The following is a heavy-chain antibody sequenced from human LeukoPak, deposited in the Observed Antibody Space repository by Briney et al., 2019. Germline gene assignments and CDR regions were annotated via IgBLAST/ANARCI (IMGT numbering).Heavy chain of an antibody. D-gene: IGHD6-13*01. CDR2: IYYSGRT. J-gene: IGHJ3*02. CDR1: GGSISSYY. CDR3: ARDGAAAGISYNAFDI. Sequence: PSETLSLTCTVSGGSISSYYWSWIRQPPGKGQEWIGYIYYSGRTNYNPSHKSRVTISVDTSKNQYSLKLSSVTAADTAVYYCARDGAAAGISYNAFDIWGQGTMVTVSS. V-gene: IGHV4-59*01.